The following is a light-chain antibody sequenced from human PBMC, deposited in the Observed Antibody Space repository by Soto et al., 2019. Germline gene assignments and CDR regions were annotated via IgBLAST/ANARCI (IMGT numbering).Light chain of an antibody. CDR3: QQYHSFSRT. J-gene: IGKJ1*01. CDR2: KAS. Sequence: DIQMTQSPSTLSASVGDRVTITCRASQSISSWLAWYQQKPGKAPKPLINKASSLESGVPSRFSGSGSGTDFPLTLSSREPDDFATYYCQQYHSFSRTFGPGTKVQI. V-gene: IGKV1-5*03. CDR1: QSISSW.